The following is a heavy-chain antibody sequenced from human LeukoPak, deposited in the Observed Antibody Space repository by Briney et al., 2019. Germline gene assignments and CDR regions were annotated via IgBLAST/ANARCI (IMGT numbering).Heavy chain of an antibody. CDR1: GFIFSDYY. CDR2: ISSSSSYI. V-gene: IGHV3-11*06. Sequence: PGGSLRLSCPASGFIFSDYYMSWIRQAPGKGLEWVSYISSSSSYINYADSVKGRFTISRDNAKNSLYLQMNSLRAEDTAVYYCARDQSDYYGSGSYSEGSYWGQGTLVTVSS. J-gene: IGHJ4*02. D-gene: IGHD3-10*01. CDR3: ARDQSDYYGSGSYSEGSY.